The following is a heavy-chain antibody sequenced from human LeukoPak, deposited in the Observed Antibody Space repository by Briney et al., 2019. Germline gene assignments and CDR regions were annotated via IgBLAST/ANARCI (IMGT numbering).Heavy chain of an antibody. CDR2: IYYSGST. CDR3: ARQGDGYNNWYFDL. CDR1: GGSISSYY. J-gene: IGHJ2*01. V-gene: IGHV4-59*08. D-gene: IGHD5-24*01. Sequence: PSETLSLTCTVSGGSISSYYWSWIRQPPGKGLEWIGYIYYSGSTNYNPSLKSRVTISVDTSKNQFSLKLSSVTAADTAVYYCARQGDGYNNWYFDLWGRGTLVTVSS.